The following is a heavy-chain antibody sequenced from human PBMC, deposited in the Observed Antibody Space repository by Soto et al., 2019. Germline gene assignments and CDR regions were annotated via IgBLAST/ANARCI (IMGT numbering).Heavy chain of an antibody. CDR1: GFTFGDYW. Sequence: EVQLVESGGGLVQPGGSLRLSCATSGFTFGDYWMSWVRQAPGKRLEWVANTKQDESEKYYVGSVRGRFTISRDNAKNSLYLQMNSRRAEDTAVYFCVREGDSGCFSWGQGTLVTVSS. J-gene: IGHJ5*02. V-gene: IGHV3-7*01. CDR3: VREGDSGCFS. CDR2: TKQDESEK. D-gene: IGHD6-25*01.